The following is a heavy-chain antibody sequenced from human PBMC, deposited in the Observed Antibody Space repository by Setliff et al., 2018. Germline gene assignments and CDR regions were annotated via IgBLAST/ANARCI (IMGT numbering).Heavy chain of an antibody. D-gene: IGHD3-22*01. CDR1: GYTFTSYG. Sequence: ASVKVSCKASGYTFTSYGISWVRQAPGQGLEWMGWISAYNGNTNYAQKLQGRVTMTTDTSTSTAYMELSTLRSEDTAVYYCSRGVDSSGFFSFDYWGQGTLVTVSS. J-gene: IGHJ4*02. CDR3: SRGVDSSGFFSFDY. V-gene: IGHV1-18*01. CDR2: ISAYNGNT.